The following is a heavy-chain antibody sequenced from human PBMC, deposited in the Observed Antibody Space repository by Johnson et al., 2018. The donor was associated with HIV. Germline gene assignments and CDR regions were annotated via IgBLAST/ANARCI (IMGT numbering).Heavy chain of an antibody. D-gene: IGHD1-1*01. CDR3: AKDLYNWNLQKHAFDI. V-gene: IGHV3-11*01. CDR1: GFTFSDYY. CDR2: NRSSGSTI. J-gene: IGHJ3*02. Sequence: QVQLVESGGGLVKPGGSLRLSCAASGFTFSDYYMSWIRQAPGKGLEWVSYNRSSGSTIYYADPVKGRCTISRYNSKNTLYLQKNRLSDEDTAVYYCAKDLYNWNLQKHAFDIWGQGTMVTVSS.